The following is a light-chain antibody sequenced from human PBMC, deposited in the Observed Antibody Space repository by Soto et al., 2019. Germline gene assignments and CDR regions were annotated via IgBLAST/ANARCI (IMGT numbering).Light chain of an antibody. CDR1: QSIGSS. CDR3: QQYHNWDPWT. J-gene: IGKJ1*01. CDR2: GAS. Sequence: EVVLTQSPAFLSASPGERATISCRASQSIGSSLAWYQHKPGQAPRLLIFGASSRSNSSPARFSGSGSGTKVSLLIISLQPEDFAVSYCQQYHNWDPWTFGQGTKVEIK. V-gene: IGKV3-15*01.